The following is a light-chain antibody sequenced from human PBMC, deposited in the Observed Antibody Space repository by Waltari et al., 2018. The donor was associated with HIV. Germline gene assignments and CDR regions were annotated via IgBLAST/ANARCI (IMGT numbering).Light chain of an antibody. CDR3: QQSFVTPYT. J-gene: IGKJ2*01. Sequence: IQMTQSPSSLSASVGDSVPISCRASQSISNYLNWYQQKPGKAPKLLISAASSLESEVPSRFSGSGSATDFTLTISSLQPEDFATYSCQQSFVTPYTFGQGTRLEIK. CDR1: QSISNY. V-gene: IGKV1-39*01. CDR2: AAS.